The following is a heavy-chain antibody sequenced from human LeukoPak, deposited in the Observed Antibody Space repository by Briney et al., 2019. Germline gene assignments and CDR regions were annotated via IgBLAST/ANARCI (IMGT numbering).Heavy chain of an antibody. J-gene: IGHJ6*03. CDR1: GHTFTGYY. D-gene: IGHD5-12*01. V-gene: IGHV1-2*02. Sequence: ASVKVSCKASGHTFTGYYMHWVRQAPGQGLEWMGWINANSGGTNYAQKFQGRVTMTRDTSISTAYMELSRLRSDDTAVYYCARERRGYGENYYYYMDVWGKGTTVTISS. CDR2: INANSGGT. CDR3: ARERRGYGENYYYYMDV.